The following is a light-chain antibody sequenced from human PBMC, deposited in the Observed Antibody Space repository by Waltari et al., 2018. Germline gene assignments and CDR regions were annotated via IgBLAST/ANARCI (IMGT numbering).Light chain of an antibody. CDR1: SSNVGSNV. Sequence: QSEMSQPPSVSGTPGQTVTISCSGRSSNVGSNVVNWYQQLPGTAPKLLIYRNDRRPSVVPVRFSGSRSGTSASLAISGLQSEDEADYYCAAWDDSLNGRWVFGAGTKLTVL. V-gene: IGLV1-44*01. CDR2: RND. J-gene: IGLJ2*01. CDR3: AAWDDSLNGRWV.